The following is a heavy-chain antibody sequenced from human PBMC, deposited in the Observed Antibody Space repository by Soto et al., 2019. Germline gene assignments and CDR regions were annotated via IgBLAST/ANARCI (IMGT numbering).Heavy chain of an antibody. D-gene: IGHD6-13*01. CDR1: GFTFSSYA. J-gene: IGHJ6*02. CDR2: ISYDGSNK. CDR3: ARGGSSWYLFDDQTGV. Sequence: PGGSLRLSCAASGFTFSSYAMHWVRQAPGKGLEWVAVISYDGSNKYYADSVKGRFTISRDNSKNTLYLQMNSLRAEDTAVYYCARGGSSWYLFDDQTGVWGQGTTVTVSS. V-gene: IGHV3-30-3*01.